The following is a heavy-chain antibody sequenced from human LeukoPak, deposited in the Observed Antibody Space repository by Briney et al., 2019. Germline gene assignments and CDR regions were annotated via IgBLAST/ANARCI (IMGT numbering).Heavy chain of an antibody. V-gene: IGHV4-30-2*01. CDR1: GGSISSGGYY. Sequence: SETLSLTCTVSGGSISSGGYYWSWIRQPPGKGLEWIGYIYHSGSTYYNPSLKSRVTISVDTSKNQFSLKLSSVTAADTAVYYCARSIVEWLHNWFDPWGQGTLVTVSS. J-gene: IGHJ5*02. CDR2: IYHSGST. CDR3: ARSIVEWLHNWFDP. D-gene: IGHD3-3*01.